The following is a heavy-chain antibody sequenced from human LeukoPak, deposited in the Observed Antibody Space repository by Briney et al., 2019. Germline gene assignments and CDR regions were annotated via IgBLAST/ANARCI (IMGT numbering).Heavy chain of an antibody. CDR1: GGSFSGYY. CDR3: ARSIQLWLLSGRGYFDY. D-gene: IGHD5-18*01. Sequence: PSETLSLTCAVYGGSFSGYYWSWIRQPPGKGLEWIGEINHSGSTNYNPSLKSRVTISVDTSKNQFSLKLSSVTAADTAVYYCARSIQLWLLSGRGYFDYWGQGTLVTVSS. J-gene: IGHJ4*02. V-gene: IGHV4-34*01. CDR2: INHSGST.